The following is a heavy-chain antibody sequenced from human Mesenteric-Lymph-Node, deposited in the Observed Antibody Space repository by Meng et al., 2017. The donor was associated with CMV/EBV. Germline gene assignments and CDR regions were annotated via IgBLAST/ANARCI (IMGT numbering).Heavy chain of an antibody. CDR1: GFTFSSYG. CDR3: AKDQDGYNTFDY. D-gene: IGHD5-24*01. CDR2: IRYDGSNK. Sequence: GESLKISCAASGFTFSSYGMHWVRQAPGKGLEWVAFIRYDGSNKYYADSVKGRFTISRDNSKNTLYLQMNSLRAEDTAVYYCAKDQDGYNTFDYWGQGTLVTVSS. J-gene: IGHJ4*02. V-gene: IGHV3-30*02.